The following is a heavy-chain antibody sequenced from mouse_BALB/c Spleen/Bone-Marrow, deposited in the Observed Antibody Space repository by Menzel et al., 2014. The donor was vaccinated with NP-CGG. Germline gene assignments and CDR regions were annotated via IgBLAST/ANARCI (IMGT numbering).Heavy chain of an antibody. J-gene: IGHJ3*01. D-gene: IGHD2-4*01. V-gene: IGHV5-9-2*01. CDR3: ARHAYYDQTEVSFVY. CDR2: ISGGGSYT. Sequence: EVKLVESGGGLVRSGGSLKLSCAASGFTFSNYGMSWVRQTPEKRLEWVATISGGGSYTFYSDSVKGRFTISRDNAKNNLYLRLSSLRSEDTAVYYCARHAYYDQTEVSFVYWGQGTLVTVSA. CDR1: GFTFSNYG.